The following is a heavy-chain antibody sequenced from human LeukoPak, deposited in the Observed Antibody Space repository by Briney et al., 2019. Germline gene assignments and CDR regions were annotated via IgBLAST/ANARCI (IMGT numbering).Heavy chain of an antibody. CDR1: GFAFSSYS. Sequence: GGSLRLSCAASGFAFSSYSMNWVRQAPGRGLEWVSSISTSSIYIYYADSVKGRFTISRDNAKKSLYLQVNSLRAEDTAVYYCARGAINSGSYDAYFDYWGQGTLVTVSS. CDR2: ISTSSIYI. J-gene: IGHJ4*02. CDR3: ARGAINSGSYDAYFDY. V-gene: IGHV3-21*01. D-gene: IGHD1-26*01.